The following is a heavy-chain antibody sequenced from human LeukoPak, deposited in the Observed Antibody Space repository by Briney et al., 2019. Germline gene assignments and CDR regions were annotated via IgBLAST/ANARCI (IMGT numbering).Heavy chain of an antibody. J-gene: IGHJ4*02. CDR3: AGSDYGGNSGADY. Sequence: SQTLSLTCAVSGGSISSGGYYWSWIRQPPGKGLEWIGEINHSGSTNYNPSLKSRVTISVDTSKNQFSLKLSSVTAADTAVYYCAGSDYGGNSGADYWGQGTLVTVSS. V-gene: IGHV4-30-2*01. CDR1: GGSISSGGYY. CDR2: INHSGST. D-gene: IGHD4-23*01.